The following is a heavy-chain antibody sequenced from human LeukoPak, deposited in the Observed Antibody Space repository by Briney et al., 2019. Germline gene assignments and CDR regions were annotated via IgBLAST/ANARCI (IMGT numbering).Heavy chain of an antibody. J-gene: IGHJ4*02. D-gene: IGHD6-25*01. CDR2: ISYDGSTK. Sequence: GGSLRLSCAAPGFTFSSYPMHWVRQAPGKGLEWVSVISYDGSTKYYADSVKGRFTISRDSPKNTLYLQMDSLRADDTAMYYCARDPQRGVPDYFDYWGQGTLVTVSS. CDR3: ARDPQRGVPDYFDY. V-gene: IGHV3-30-3*01. CDR1: GFTFSSYP.